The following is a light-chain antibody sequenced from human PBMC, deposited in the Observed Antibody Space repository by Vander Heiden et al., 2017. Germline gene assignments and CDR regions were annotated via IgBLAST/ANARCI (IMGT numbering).Light chain of an antibody. V-gene: IGKV1-39*01. CDR2: AAS. J-gene: IGKJ3*01. Sequence: DIQMTQSPSSLSASVGDRVTITCRASQSISSYLNWYPQNPGKAPKLLIYAASSLQSGVPSRFSDSGSGTDFTLTISSLQPEDFAAYYCQQSYSTPPFTFGPGTKVDIK. CDR3: QQSYSTPPFT. CDR1: QSISSY.